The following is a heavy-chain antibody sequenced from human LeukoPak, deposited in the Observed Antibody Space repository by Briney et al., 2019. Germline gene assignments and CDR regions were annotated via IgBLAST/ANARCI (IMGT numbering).Heavy chain of an antibody. V-gene: IGHV3-23*01. CDR2: ISGSGGST. Sequence: GGSLRLSCAASGLTFDDYAMHWVRQAPGKGLEWVSAISGSGGSTYYADSVKGRFTISRDNSKNTLYLQMNSLRAEDTAVYYCAKVNSGSTYYFDYWGQGTLVTVSS. D-gene: IGHD1-26*01. CDR1: GLTFDDYA. CDR3: AKVNSGSTYYFDY. J-gene: IGHJ4*02.